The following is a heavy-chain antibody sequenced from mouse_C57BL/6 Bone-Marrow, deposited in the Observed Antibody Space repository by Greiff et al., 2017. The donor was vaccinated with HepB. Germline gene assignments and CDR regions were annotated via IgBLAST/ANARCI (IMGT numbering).Heavy chain of an antibody. J-gene: IGHJ2*01. CDR2: IDPSDSET. Sequence: QVQLQQPGAELVRPGSSVKLSCKASGYTFTSYWMHWVKQRPIQGLEWIGNIDPSDSETHYNQKFKDKATLTVDKSSSTAYMQLSSLTSEDSAGYYCARRARLGNYFDYWGQGTTLTVSS. V-gene: IGHV1-52*01. CDR3: ARRARLGNYFDY. D-gene: IGHD3-3*01. CDR1: GYTFTSYW.